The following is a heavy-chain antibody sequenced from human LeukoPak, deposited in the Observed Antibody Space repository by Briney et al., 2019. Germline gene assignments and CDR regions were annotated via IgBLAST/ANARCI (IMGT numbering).Heavy chain of an antibody. D-gene: IGHD3-10*01. V-gene: IGHV1-2*02. CDR3: ARVLLVWFEESNNAFDI. J-gene: IGHJ3*02. CDR1: GYTFTGYY. CDR2: INPNSGVT. Sequence: VASVKVSCKASGYTFTGYYMHWVRQAPGQGLEWMGWINPNSGVTKYAQKFQGRVTMTRDTSISTAYMELSRLRSDDTAVYYCARVLLVWFEESNNAFDIWGQGTMVTVSS.